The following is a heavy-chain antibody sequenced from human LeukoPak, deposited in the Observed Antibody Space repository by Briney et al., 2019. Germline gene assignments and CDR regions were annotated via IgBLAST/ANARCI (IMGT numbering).Heavy chain of an antibody. CDR2: INLDGSQK. J-gene: IGHJ4*02. D-gene: IGHD4/OR15-4a*01. Sequence: GGSLRLSCAASGFAVFNYWMSWVRQAPGKGLEWVANINLDGSQKYYVDSLKGRFTISRDNAKNSLYLQMNSLRAEDTAVYYCARDVDYANPRHDYWGQGTLVTVSS. CDR3: ARDVDYANPRHDY. V-gene: IGHV3-7*01. CDR1: GFAVFNYW.